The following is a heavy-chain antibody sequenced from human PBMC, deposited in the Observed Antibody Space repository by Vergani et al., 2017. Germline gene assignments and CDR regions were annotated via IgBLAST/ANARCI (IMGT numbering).Heavy chain of an antibody. Sequence: QVTLKESGPVLVKPTETLTLTCTVSGFSLSNARMGVSWIRQPPGKALEWLAHIFSNDEKSYSTSLKSRLTISKATSKSQVVLTMTNMDPVDTATYYCARIPTITRPVPRPGHFDYWGQGTLVTVSS. CDR2: IFSNDEK. D-gene: IGHD5-12*01. CDR1: GFSLSNARMG. CDR3: ARIPTITRPVPRPGHFDY. V-gene: IGHV2-26*01. J-gene: IGHJ4*02.